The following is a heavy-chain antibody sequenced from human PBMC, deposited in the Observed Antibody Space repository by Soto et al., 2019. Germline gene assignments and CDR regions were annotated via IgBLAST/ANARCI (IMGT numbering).Heavy chain of an antibody. CDR2: ISYDGSKK. CDR3: ARAGEYREFDY. V-gene: IGHV3-30-3*01. Sequence: QVQLVESGGGVVQPGRSLRLSCAASGFTFSNYAIHWVRQAPGKGLEWVAVISYDGSKKYYADSVKGRFTISRDNSKSTLYLPMNSLRVEDTAVYYCARAGEYREFDYWGQGTLVTVSS. D-gene: IGHD3-16*01. CDR1: GFTFSNYA. J-gene: IGHJ4*02.